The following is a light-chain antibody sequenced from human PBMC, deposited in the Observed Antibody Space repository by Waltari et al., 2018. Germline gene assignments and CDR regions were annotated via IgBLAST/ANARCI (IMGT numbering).Light chain of an antibody. V-gene: IGKV1-27*01. CDR1: QDIGTY. CDR3: QKYNSAPRT. CDR2: DAS. Sequence: DIQMTQSPSSLSASVGDSVTIACRASQDIGTYLAWYQQKPGNVPKLLIYDASTLQPGVPSRFSGSGSGTDFTLTISSLQPADVATYYCQKYNSAPRTFGQGTKVEIK. J-gene: IGKJ1*01.